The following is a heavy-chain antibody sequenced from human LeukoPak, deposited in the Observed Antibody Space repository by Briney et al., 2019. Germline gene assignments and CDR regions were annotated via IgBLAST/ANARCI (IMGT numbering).Heavy chain of an antibody. CDR3: ARGKSRYCSSTSCYRLNWFDP. CDR1: GGSFSGYY. Sequence: SETLSLTCAVYGGSFSGYYWSWIRQPPGKGLEWIGEINHSGSTNYNPSLKSRVTISVDTSKNQFSLKLSSVTAADTAVYYCARGKSRYCSSTSCYRLNWFDPWGQGTLVTVSS. D-gene: IGHD2-2*01. J-gene: IGHJ5*02. V-gene: IGHV4-34*01. CDR2: INHSGST.